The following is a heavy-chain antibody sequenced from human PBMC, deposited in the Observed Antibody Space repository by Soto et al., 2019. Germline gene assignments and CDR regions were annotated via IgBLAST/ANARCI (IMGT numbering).Heavy chain of an antibody. Sequence: PSETLSLTCTVSGGSISGYYCAWIRQPPGKGLEWIGYIHYSGSINYNPSLKSRVTISIDTSENQFSLRLNSVTAADTAVYYCARGSSWCDYWGQGTLVTVSS. V-gene: IGHV4-59*08. CDR2: IHYSGSI. CDR1: GGSISGYY. J-gene: IGHJ4*02. D-gene: IGHD6-13*01. CDR3: ARGSSWCDY.